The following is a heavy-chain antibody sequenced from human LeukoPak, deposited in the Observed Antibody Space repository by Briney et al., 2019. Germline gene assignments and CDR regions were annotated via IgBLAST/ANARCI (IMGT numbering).Heavy chain of an antibody. CDR3: ARRIAVVGTVGMDV. CDR2: INPSGGST. Sequence: ASAKVSFKASGYIFTNHYMHWVRQAPGQGLEWMGIINPSGGSTSYAQKFQGRVTMTRDTSTSTVYMELSSLRSEDTAVYYCARRIAVVGTVGMDVWGQGTTVTVSS. V-gene: IGHV1-46*01. CDR1: GYIFTNHY. J-gene: IGHJ6*02. D-gene: IGHD6-19*01.